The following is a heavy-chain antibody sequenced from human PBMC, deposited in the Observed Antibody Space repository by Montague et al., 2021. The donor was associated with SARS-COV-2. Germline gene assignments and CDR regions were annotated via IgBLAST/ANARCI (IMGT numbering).Heavy chain of an antibody. V-gene: IGHV4-31*03. D-gene: IGHD3-3*01. CDR1: GGSISSGGYY. CDR2: IYYSGST. Sequence: TLSLTCTVSGGSISSGGYYWSWIRQHPGKGLEWIGYIYYSGSTYYNPSLKSRVTISVDTSKNQFSLKLSSVTAADTAVYYCARAGITIFGVVTNFDYWGQGILVTVSS. CDR3: ARAGITIFGVVTNFDY. J-gene: IGHJ4*02.